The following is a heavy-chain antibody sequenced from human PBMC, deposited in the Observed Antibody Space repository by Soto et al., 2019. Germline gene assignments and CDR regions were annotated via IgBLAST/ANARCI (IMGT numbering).Heavy chain of an antibody. D-gene: IGHD3-10*01. CDR1: GYTFTSYY. Sequence: QVQLVQSGAEVKKPGASVKVSCKASGYTFTSYYMHWVRQAPGQGLEWMGIINPSGGSTSYAQKFQGRVSMNRDTSTSTVYMELSSLGSEDTAVYYCARAMVRGVDPNLDYWGQGNLVTVSS. V-gene: IGHV1-46*03. J-gene: IGHJ4*02. CDR2: INPSGGST. CDR3: ARAMVRGVDPNLDY.